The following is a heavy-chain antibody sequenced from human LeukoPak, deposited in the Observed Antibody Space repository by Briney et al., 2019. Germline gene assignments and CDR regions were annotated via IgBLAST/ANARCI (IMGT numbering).Heavy chain of an antibody. Sequence: ASVKVSCKASGYTFTSYYMHWVLQAPGQGLEWMGIINPSGGSTSYAQKFQGRVTMTRDTSTSTVYMELSSLRSEDTAVYYCARGDCSGGSCYSHYYYYYYMDVWGKGTTVTVSS. D-gene: IGHD2-15*01. V-gene: IGHV1-46*01. CDR3: ARGDCSGGSCYSHYYYYYYMDV. CDR2: INPSGGST. CDR1: GYTFTSYY. J-gene: IGHJ6*03.